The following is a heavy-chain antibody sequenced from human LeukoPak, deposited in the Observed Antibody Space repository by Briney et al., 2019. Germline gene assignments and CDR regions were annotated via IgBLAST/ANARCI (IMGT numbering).Heavy chain of an antibody. J-gene: IGHJ4*02. CDR1: GFTFSGYS. V-gene: IGHV3-48*02. CDR3: ARDEGWFGD. Sequence: GGSLRLSCAASGFTFSGYSMTWVRQAPGKGLEWVSYISSNSYTIYYADSVKGRFIISRDNAKNSLHLQMNSLGDDDTAVYYCARDEGWFGDWGQGTLVTVSS. D-gene: IGHD3-10*01. CDR2: ISSNSYTI.